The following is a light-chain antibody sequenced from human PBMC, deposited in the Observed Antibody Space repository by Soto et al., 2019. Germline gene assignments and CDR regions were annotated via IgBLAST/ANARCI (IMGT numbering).Light chain of an antibody. V-gene: IGLV1-47*02. CDR3: AAWDDRLSGNV. CDR2: SNN. CDR1: SSNIGSNF. Sequence: QSVLTQPPSASGTPGQRVTISCSGSSSNIGSNFVYWYQQLPGTAPKVLIYSNNQRPSGVPDRFSGSKSGTSASLAISGLRSEDEADYYCAAWDDRLSGNVFGTGTK. J-gene: IGLJ1*01.